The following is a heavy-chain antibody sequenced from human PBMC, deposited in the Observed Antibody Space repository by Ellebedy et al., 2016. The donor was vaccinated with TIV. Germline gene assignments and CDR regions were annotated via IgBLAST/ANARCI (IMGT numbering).Heavy chain of an antibody. CDR3: ARGRGSSYDLPLQH. Sequence: SETLSLTXTVSGGSISSSSYYWGWIRQPPGKGLEWIGSIYYNGNTYYYPSLKSRVSISVDTSKNQFSLKLSSVTAADTAVYYCARGRGSSYDLPLQHWGQGTLVIVSS. V-gene: IGHV4-39*01. D-gene: IGHD5-18*01. CDR2: IYYNGNT. CDR1: GGSISSSSYY. J-gene: IGHJ1*01.